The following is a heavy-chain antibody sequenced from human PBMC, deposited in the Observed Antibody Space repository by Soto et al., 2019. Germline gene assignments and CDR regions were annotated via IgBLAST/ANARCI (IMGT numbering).Heavy chain of an antibody. CDR2: ISYDGSNK. CDR1: GFTFSSYA. V-gene: IGHV3-30-3*01. Sequence: QVQLVESGGGVVQPGRSLRLSCAASGFTFSSYAMHWVRQAPGKGLEWVAVISYDGSNKYYADSVKGRFTISRDNSKNTLYRQMNSLRAEDTAVYYCARGGEGYSSGWDTAYWGQGTLVTVSS. CDR3: ARGGEGYSSGWDTAY. J-gene: IGHJ4*02. D-gene: IGHD6-19*01.